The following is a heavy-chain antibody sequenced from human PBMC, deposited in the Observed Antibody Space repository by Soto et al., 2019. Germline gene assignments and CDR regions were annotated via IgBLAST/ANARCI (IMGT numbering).Heavy chain of an antibody. V-gene: IGHV1-2*02. D-gene: IGHD2-21*02. J-gene: IGHJ4*02. CDR2: TNPNSGGT. CDR3: ARDCGGDCYSYYFDY. Sequence: ASVKVSRKASGYTFTGYYMHWVRQAPGQGLEWMGWTNPNSGGTNYAQKFQGRVTMTRDTSISTAYMELSRLRSDDTAVYYCARDCGGDCYSYYFDYWGQGTLVTVSS. CDR1: GYTFTGYY.